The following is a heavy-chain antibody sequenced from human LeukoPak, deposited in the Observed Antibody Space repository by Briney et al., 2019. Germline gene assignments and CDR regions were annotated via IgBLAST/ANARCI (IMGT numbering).Heavy chain of an antibody. CDR2: ISWDGGST. CDR3: AKDMFNWNYDRVGFDY. Sequence: PGGSLRLSCAASGFTFDDYAMHWVRQAPGKGLEWVSLISWDGGSTYYADSVKGRFTISRDNSKNSLYLQMNSLRAEDTALYYCAKDMFNWNYDRVGFDYWGQGTLVTVSS. J-gene: IGHJ4*02. CDR1: GFTFDDYA. D-gene: IGHD1-7*01. V-gene: IGHV3-43D*03.